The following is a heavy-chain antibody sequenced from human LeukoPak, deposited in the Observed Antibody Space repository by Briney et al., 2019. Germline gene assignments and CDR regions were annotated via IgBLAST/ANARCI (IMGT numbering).Heavy chain of an antibody. D-gene: IGHD3-3*01. J-gene: IGHJ4*02. CDR1: GFTFSSYA. CDR2: ISYDGSNK. V-gene: IGHV3-30-3*01. CDR3: ARAGRFLEWLFPFLDY. Sequence: GGSLRLSCAATGFTFSSYAMHWVRQAPGKGLEWVAVISYDGSNKYYADSVKGRFTISRDNSKNTLYLQMNSLRAEDTAVYYCARAGRFLEWLFPFLDYWGQGTLVTVSS.